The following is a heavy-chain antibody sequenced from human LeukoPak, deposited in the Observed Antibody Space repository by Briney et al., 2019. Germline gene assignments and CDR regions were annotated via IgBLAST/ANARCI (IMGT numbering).Heavy chain of an antibody. CDR1: GFTFSSYA. V-gene: IGHV3-23*01. CDR3: AKGRPPKTGYYSAEKNYYFDY. Sequence: GGSLRLSCAASGFTFSSYAMSWVRQAPGKGLEWVSAISGSGGSTYYADSVKGRFTISRDNSKNTLYLQMNSLRAEDTAVYYCAKGRPPKTGYYSAEKNYYFDYWGQGTLVTVSS. CDR2: ISGSGGST. D-gene: IGHD3-9*01. J-gene: IGHJ4*02.